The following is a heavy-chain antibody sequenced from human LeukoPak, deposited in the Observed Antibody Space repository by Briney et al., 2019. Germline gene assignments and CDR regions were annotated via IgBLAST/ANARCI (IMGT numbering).Heavy chain of an antibody. D-gene: IGHD6-19*01. CDR3: ASGAGWLIDY. J-gene: IGHJ4*02. V-gene: IGHV4-4*08. CDR1: GSHIDSVY. CDR2: IDNSGST. Sequence: SETLSLTCSVSGSHIDSVYWNWIRQPPGKGLEWIGYIDNSGSTKYNPSLQSRITMSRDTSKKQFSLKLTSVTAADTAMYYCASGAGWLIDYWGQGTLVSVSS.